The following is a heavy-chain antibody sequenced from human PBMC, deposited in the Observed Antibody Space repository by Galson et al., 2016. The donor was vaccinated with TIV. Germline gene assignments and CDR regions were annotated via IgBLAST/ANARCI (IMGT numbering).Heavy chain of an antibody. CDR3: ALYGSVSINAFDV. D-gene: IGHD6-19*01. CDR1: GVSGIPSGVA. Sequence: PALVKPTQTLTLTCTLSGVSGIPSGVAVGWIRQPPGKALEWLALIYWGDTQRYRPSLKNRVTIAKDTSKNQVVLTMTHMDPVDTGTYFYALYGSVSINAFDVWGQGTRVTVSS. V-gene: IGHV2-5*02. J-gene: IGHJ3*01. CDR2: IYWGDTQ.